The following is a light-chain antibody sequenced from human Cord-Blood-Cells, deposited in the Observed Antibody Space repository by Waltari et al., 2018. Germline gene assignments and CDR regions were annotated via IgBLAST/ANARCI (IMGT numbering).Light chain of an antibody. CDR3: SSYTSSSTRV. V-gene: IGLV2-14*01. CDR2: DVS. Sequence: QSALTQPASVSGSPGQSITISCTGTSRDVGGYNYVSWYQQHPGKAPKLMIYDVSNLPSGVSNRFSGSKSGNTASLTISGLQAEDEADYYCSSYTSSSTRVFGGGTKLTVL. J-gene: IGLJ3*02. CDR1: SRDVGGYNY.